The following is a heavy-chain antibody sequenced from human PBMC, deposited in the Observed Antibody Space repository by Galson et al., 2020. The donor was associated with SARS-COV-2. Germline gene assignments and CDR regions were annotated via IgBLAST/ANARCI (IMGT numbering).Heavy chain of an antibody. Sequence: SETLSLTCSVSGGSISSSSYFWAWIRQPPGKGLAWIGTIYYSGSGSTYYNPSLKSRVTISVDTSKNQFSLKLSSVTAADSAVYYCARHGFEKSGWLQFMFDFWGQGTLVTVSS. CDR2: IYYSGSGST. J-gene: IGHJ4*02. CDR3: ARHGFEKSGWLQFMFDF. V-gene: IGHV4-39*01. CDR1: GGSISSSSYF. D-gene: IGHD5-12*01.